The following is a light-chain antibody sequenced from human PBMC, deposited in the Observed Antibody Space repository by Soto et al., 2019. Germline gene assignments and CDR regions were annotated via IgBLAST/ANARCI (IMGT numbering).Light chain of an antibody. CDR1: QSISTY. J-gene: IGKJ5*01. V-gene: IGKV1-39*01. Sequence: DIQMTPSQSSLSASVLYIISITFRASQSISTYLSWYQQKPGTAPKLLIYTASSLQSGVPSRFSGSGSGTDFTLTISTLQPEDFATYYCQKSYITPINFGQGTRLAIK. CDR2: TAS. CDR3: QKSYITPIN.